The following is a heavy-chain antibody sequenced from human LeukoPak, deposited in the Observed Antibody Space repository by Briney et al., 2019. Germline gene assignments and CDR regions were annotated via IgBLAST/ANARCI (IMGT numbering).Heavy chain of an antibody. J-gene: IGHJ4*02. V-gene: IGHV3-66*01. CDR2: IYSGGST. CDR3: ARFGREDPFDY. CDR1: GFTVSSNY. D-gene: IGHD3-10*01. Sequence: PGGSLRLSCAASGFTVSSNYMSWVRQAPGKGLEWVSVIYSGGSTYYADSVKGRFTISRDNSKNTLYLQMNSLRAEDTAVYYCARFGREDPFDYWGQGTLVTVSS.